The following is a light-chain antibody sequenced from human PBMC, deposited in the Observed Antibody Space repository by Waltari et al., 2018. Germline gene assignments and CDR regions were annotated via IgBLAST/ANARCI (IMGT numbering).Light chain of an antibody. CDR2: LVS. CDR1: QSLLHSSGYTF. Sequence: DIVMTQSPLSLPVSPGAPALISCRSSQSLLHSSGYTFLDWYLQKPGQSPQLLIYLVSSRASGVPDRFSGSGSGTDFTLKISRVEAEDVGVYYCMQARQTPWTFGQGTKVEIK. CDR3: MQARQTPWT. V-gene: IGKV2-28*01. J-gene: IGKJ1*01.